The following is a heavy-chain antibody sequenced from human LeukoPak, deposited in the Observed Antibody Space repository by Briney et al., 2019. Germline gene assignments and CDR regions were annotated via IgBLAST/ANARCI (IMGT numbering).Heavy chain of an antibody. CDR3: AGKITGTYFDY. J-gene: IGHJ4*02. D-gene: IGHD1/OR15-1a*01. CDR1: GFPFSSYA. CDR2: ISDSGGGT. Sequence: GGSLRLSCAASGFPFSSYAMSWVRQTPGKGLEWVSVISDSGGGTYYADSVKGRFTISRDNSKNTLYLQMNSLRAEDTAVYYCAGKITGTYFDYWGQGTLVTVSS. V-gene: IGHV3-23*01.